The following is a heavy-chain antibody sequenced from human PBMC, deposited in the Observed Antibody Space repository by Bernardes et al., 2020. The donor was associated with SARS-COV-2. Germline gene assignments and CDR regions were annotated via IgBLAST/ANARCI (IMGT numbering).Heavy chain of an antibody. D-gene: IGHD2-2*01. Sequence: GGSLRLSCAASGFTFSSYWIHWVRQAPGKGLVWVSRINSYASSTSYADSVKGRFTISRDNAKNTLYLQMNSLRAEDTAVYYCARDCSSTSCYSYAFDIWGQGTMVTVSS. V-gene: IGHV3-74*01. CDR1: GFTFSSYW. J-gene: IGHJ3*02. CDR2: INSYASST. CDR3: ARDCSSTSCYSYAFDI.